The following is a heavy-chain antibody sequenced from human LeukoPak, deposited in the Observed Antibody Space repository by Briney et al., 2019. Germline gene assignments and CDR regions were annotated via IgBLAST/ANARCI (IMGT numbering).Heavy chain of an antibody. Sequence: SQTLSLTCTVSGGSISSGSYYWSWIRQPAGKGLEWIGEINHSGSTSYNPSLKSRVTISVDTSKNQFSLKLSSVTAADTAVYYCARGTVVVPAAITPWRFSMFRYWGQGTLVTVSS. J-gene: IGHJ4*02. CDR3: ARGTVVVPAAITPWRFSMFRY. CDR1: GGSISSGSYY. V-gene: IGHV4-61*09. CDR2: INHSGST. D-gene: IGHD2-2*01.